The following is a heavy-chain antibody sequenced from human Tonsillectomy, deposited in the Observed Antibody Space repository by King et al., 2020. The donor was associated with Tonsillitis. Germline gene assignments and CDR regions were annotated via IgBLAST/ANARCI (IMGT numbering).Heavy chain of an antibody. D-gene: IGHD4-23*01. Sequence: VQLVESGGGLVKPGGSLRLSCAASGFTFSDYYMSWIRQAPGKWLEWVSYISSSGTTIYYADSVKGRFTISRDNAQNSLYLQMNSLRAEDTAVYYCARDVARWAWRAFDIWGQGTMVTVSS. V-gene: IGHV3-11*01. J-gene: IGHJ3*02. CDR1: GFTFSDYY. CDR2: ISSSGTTI. CDR3: ARDVARWAWRAFDI.